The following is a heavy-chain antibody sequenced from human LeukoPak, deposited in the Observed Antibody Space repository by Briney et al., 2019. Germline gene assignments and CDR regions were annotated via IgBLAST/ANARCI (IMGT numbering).Heavy chain of an antibody. CDR1: GYTFTSYG. CDR3: ARGSLIVVVPAAINFDYYYMDV. V-gene: IGHV1-18*01. D-gene: IGHD2-2*02. CDR2: ISAYNGNT. J-gene: IGHJ6*03. Sequence: ASVKVSCKASGYTFTSYGISWVRQAPGQGLEWMGWISAYNGNTNYAQKLQGRVTMTTDTSTSTAYMELRSLRSEDTAVYYCARGSLIVVVPAAINFDYYYMDVWGKGTTVTVSS.